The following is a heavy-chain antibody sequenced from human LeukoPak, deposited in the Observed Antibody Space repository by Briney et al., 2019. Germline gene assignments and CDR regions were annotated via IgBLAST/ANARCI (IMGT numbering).Heavy chain of an antibody. CDR1: GFTFSSYG. CDR3: ARDQNY. V-gene: IGHV3-NL1*01. CDR2: TYSGGTT. Sequence: GRSLRLSCAASGFTFSSYGMHWVRQAPGKGLEWVSVTYSGGTTYYADSVKGRFTISTDNSQNTLYLQMNSLRPEDTAVYYCARDQNYWGQGTLVTVSS. J-gene: IGHJ4*02.